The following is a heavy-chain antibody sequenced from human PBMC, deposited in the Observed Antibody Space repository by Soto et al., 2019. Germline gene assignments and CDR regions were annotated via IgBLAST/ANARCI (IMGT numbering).Heavy chain of an antibody. CDR1: GGSFSGYY. Sequence: ETLSLTCAVYGGSFSGYYWSWIRQPPGKGLEWIGEINHSGSTNYNPSLKSRVTISVDTSKNQFSLKLSSVTAADTAVYYCARGSAMVRGVLVPSDYWGQGTLVTVSS. J-gene: IGHJ4*02. CDR3: ARGSAMVRGVLVPSDY. V-gene: IGHV4-34*01. D-gene: IGHD3-10*01. CDR2: INHSGST.